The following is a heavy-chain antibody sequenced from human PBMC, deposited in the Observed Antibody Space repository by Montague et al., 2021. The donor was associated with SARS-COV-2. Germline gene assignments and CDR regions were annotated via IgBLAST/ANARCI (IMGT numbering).Heavy chain of an antibody. D-gene: IGHD3-22*01. CDR2: IDWDDDK. J-gene: IGHJ3*02. CDR3: ARTPYYYDSSGYYYGAFDI. V-gene: IGHV2-70*11. CDR1: GFSLSTSGMC. Sequence: VKPTQTLTLTCTFSGFSLSTSGMCVSWIRQPPGKALEWLARIDWDDDKYCSTSLKTRLTISKGTSKNQVVLTMTNMDPVDTATYYCARTPYYYDSSGYYYGAFDIWGQGTMVTVSS.